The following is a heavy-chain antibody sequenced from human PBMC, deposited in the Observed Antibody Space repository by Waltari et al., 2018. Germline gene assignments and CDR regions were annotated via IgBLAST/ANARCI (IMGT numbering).Heavy chain of an antibody. J-gene: IGHJ4*02. CDR2: INAGNGNT. Sequence: QVQLVQSGAEVKKPGASVKVSCKASGYTFTSYAMHWVRQAPGQRLEWMGWINAGNGNTKYSQKFQGRVTITRDTSASTAYMELSSLRSEDTAVYYCASNRDKGNWNPPGGFDYWGQGTLVTVSS. V-gene: IGHV1-3*01. CDR1: GYTFTSYA. D-gene: IGHD1-20*01. CDR3: ASNRDKGNWNPPGGFDY.